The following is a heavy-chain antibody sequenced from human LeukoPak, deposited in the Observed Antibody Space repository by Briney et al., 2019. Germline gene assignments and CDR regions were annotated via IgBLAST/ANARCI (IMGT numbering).Heavy chain of an antibody. V-gene: IGHV1-3*01. J-gene: IGHJ4*02. CDR3: ARRRRFAVGNHFDY. D-gene: IGHD3-10*01. Sequence: ASVKVSCKASGFSFTTYAIHWVRQAPGQRLEWMGWINPADGGTRYSQRFQGRVSITRDTSTTTAYMELSSLRSEDTAVYYCARRRRFAVGNHFDYWGQGTLVTVSS. CDR2: INPADGGT. CDR1: GFSFTTYA.